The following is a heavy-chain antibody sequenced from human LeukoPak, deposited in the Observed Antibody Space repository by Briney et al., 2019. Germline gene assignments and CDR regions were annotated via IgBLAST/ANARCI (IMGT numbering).Heavy chain of an antibody. V-gene: IGHV4-34*01. CDR1: GGSFSGYY. Sequence: PSETLSLTCAVYGGSFSGYYWSWIRQPPGKGLEWIGEINHSGSTNYNPSLKSRVTISVDTSKNQFSRKLSSVTAADTAVYYCARPTYSSGWYPYSMDVWGKGTAVTTSS. J-gene: IGHJ6*03. CDR2: INHSGST. CDR3: ARPTYSSGWYPYSMDV. D-gene: IGHD6-19*01.